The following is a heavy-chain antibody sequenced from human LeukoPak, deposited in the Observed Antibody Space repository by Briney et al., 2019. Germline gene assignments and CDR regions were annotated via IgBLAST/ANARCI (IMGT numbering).Heavy chain of an antibody. CDR2: MKPNDGNR. CDR3: ARGDSVAGTSNYFDS. J-gene: IGHJ5*01. Sequence: ASVKVSCKTSGYTFTSFDIHWVRQATGQGLDWMGWMKPNDGNRGFAQKFQGRLTMTSGTSLVTAYMELTSLTSDDTAVYYCARGDSVAGTSNYFDSWGQGTLVTVSS. CDR1: GYTFTSFD. V-gene: IGHV1-8*01. D-gene: IGHD6-19*01.